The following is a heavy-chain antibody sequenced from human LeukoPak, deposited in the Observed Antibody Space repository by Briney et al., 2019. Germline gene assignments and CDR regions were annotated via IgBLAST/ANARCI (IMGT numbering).Heavy chain of an antibody. V-gene: IGHV3-43*01. Sequence: GGSLRLSCAASGFTFDGYTMHWVRQAPGKGLEWVSLISWDGGSTYYADSVKGRFTISRDNSKNSLYLQMNSLRTEDTALYYCAKTEGSSGWYYYYYGMDVWGQGTTVTVSS. D-gene: IGHD6-19*01. CDR1: GFTFDGYT. J-gene: IGHJ6*02. CDR2: ISWDGGST. CDR3: AKTEGSSGWYYYYYGMDV.